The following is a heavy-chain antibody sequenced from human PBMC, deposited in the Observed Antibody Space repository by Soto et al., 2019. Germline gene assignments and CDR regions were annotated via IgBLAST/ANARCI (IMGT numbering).Heavy chain of an antibody. CDR1: GGSISSGDYY. V-gene: IGHV4-30-4*01. J-gene: IGHJ5*02. Sequence: QVQLQESGPGLVKPSQTLSLTCTVSGGSISSGDYYWSWIRQPPGKGLEWIGYIYHSGSTYYNPSLRSRVTFSVDTSKNQYSLKLSSVTAADTSVYYCARERPDGARLDPWGQGTLITVSS. CDR3: ARERPDGARLDP. D-gene: IGHD6-6*01. CDR2: IYHSGST.